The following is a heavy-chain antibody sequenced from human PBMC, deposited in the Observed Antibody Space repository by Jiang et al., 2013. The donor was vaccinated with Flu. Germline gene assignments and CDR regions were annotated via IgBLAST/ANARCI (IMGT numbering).Heavy chain of an antibody. CDR3: ARDRVVGYSSSKFDY. CDR2: ISISNTTI. Sequence: GLVQPGGSLRLSCTASGFTFSSYSMNWVRQAPGKGLEWVSYISISNTTIYYADSVKGRFTISRDNAKSSLCLQMNSLRAEDTAVYYCARDRVVGYSSSKFDYWGQGTLVTVSS. J-gene: IGHJ4*02. D-gene: IGHD6-13*01. CDR1: GFTFSSYS. V-gene: IGHV3-48*01.